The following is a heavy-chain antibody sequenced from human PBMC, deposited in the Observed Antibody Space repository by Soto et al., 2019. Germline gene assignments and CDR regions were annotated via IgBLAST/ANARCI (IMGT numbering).Heavy chain of an antibody. D-gene: IGHD6-6*01. V-gene: IGHV5-51*01. CDR1: GYSFTSYW. Sequence: GESLKISCKGSGYSFTSYWIGWVRQMPGKGLEWMGIIYPGDSDTRYSPSFQGQVTISADKSISTAYLQWSSLKASDTAMYYCASTYSSSYLNYYGMDVWGQGTTVTVPS. J-gene: IGHJ6*02. CDR2: IYPGDSDT. CDR3: ASTYSSSYLNYYGMDV.